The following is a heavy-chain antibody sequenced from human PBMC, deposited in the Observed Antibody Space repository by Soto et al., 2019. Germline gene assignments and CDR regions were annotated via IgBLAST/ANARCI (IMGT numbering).Heavy chain of an antibody. CDR3: ASGPALMRDSSGYFLL. CDR2: IYYSGST. CDR1: GGSISSGGYY. Sequence: SETLSLTCTVSGGSISSGGYYWSWIRQHPGKGLEWIGYIYYSGSTYYNPSLKSRVTISVDTSKNQFSLKLSSVTAADTAVYYCASGPALMRDSSGYFLLWGQGTLVTVSS. V-gene: IGHV4-31*03. D-gene: IGHD3-22*01. J-gene: IGHJ4*02.